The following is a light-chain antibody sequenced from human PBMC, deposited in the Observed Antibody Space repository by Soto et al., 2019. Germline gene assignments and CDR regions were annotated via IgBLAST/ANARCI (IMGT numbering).Light chain of an antibody. CDR3: MQSLQLPLT. J-gene: IGKJ4*01. CDR1: QSLLDSDGKTF. CDR2: EVS. Sequence: DIVMTQTPLSLSVTPGQPASISCKSRQSLLDSDGKTFLYWYVHKPGHPPQLLIYEVSNRFAGVPDRFSGSGSETDFTLEISRVEADDVAMYYCMQSLQLPLTFGGGTKVDIK. V-gene: IGKV2D-29*01.